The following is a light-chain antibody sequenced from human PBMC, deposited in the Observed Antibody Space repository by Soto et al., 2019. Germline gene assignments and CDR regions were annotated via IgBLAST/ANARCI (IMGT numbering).Light chain of an antibody. CDR2: EVT. Sequence: QSALTQPASVSGSPGQSITISCTGTSSDVGPYNYVSWYQHHPGKAPKLLIYEVTKRPSGVSNRFSGSKSGNTASLTISGLQAEDEADYYCSSYTTSSTLVFGGGTKRTVL. CDR3: SSYTTSSTLV. CDR1: SSDVGPYNY. V-gene: IGLV2-14*01. J-gene: IGLJ3*02.